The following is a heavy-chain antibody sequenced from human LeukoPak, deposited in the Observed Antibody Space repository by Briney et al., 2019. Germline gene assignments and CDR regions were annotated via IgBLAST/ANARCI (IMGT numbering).Heavy chain of an antibody. CDR2: INPNSGGT. V-gene: IGHV1-2*02. CDR3: ARDSYYYDSSGYYYY. J-gene: IGHJ4*02. CDR1: GYTFTDYY. D-gene: IGHD3-22*01. Sequence: GASVKVSCKASGYTFTDYYMHWVRQAPGQGLEWMGWINPNSGGTNYAQKFQGRVTMTRDTSISTAYMELSRLTSDDTAVYYCARDSYYYDSSGYYYYWGQGTLVTVSS.